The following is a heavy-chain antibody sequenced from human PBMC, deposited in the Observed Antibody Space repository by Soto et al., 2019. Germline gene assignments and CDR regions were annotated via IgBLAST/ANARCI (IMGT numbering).Heavy chain of an antibody. CDR2: IIPIFGTA. J-gene: IGHJ6*02. Sequence: GASVKVSCKASGGTFSSYAISWVRQAPGQGLEWMGGIIPIFGTANYAQKFQGRVTITADESTSTAYMELSSLRSEDTAVYYCARTTYYDFWSGYYTVENYYYYGMDVWGQGTTVTVSS. D-gene: IGHD3-3*01. V-gene: IGHV1-69*13. CDR3: ARTTYYDFWSGYYTVENYYYYGMDV. CDR1: GGTFSSYA.